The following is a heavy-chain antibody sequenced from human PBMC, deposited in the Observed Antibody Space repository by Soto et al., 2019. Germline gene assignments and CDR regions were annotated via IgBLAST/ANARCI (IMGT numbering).Heavy chain of an antibody. CDR3: ARGGYYDSSGSRNYYYYGMNV. V-gene: IGHV1-18*04. D-gene: IGHD3-22*01. Sequence: QAQLVQSGAEVKKPGASVKVSCKASGYTFTSYGINWVRQAPGQELEWLGWISAYDGNTKYAQSVQGRVSMTTDTSTKTAYMELRSLRSDDTAMYYCARGGYYDSSGSRNYYYYGMNVWGQGTTVSVSS. J-gene: IGHJ6*02. CDR2: ISAYDGNT. CDR1: GYTFTSYG.